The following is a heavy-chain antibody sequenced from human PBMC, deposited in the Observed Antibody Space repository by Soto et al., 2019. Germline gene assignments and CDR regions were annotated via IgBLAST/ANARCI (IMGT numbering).Heavy chain of an antibody. CDR3: AKDIVVVVAATRQDY. J-gene: IGHJ4*02. CDR1: GFTFSSYA. CDR2: ISGSGGST. D-gene: IGHD2-15*01. Sequence: GGSLRLSCAASGFTFSSYAMSWVRQAPGEGLEWVSAISGSGGSTYYADSVKGRFTISRDNSKNTLYLQMNSLRAEDTAVYYCAKDIVVVVAATRQDYWGQGTLVTVSS. V-gene: IGHV3-23*01.